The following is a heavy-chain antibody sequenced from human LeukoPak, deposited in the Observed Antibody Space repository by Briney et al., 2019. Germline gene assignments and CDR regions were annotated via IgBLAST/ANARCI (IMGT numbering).Heavy chain of an antibody. D-gene: IGHD3-10*01. V-gene: IGHV1-69*13. Sequence: ASVKVSCKASGGTFSSYAISWVRQAPGQGLEWMGGIIPIFGTANYAQKFQGRVTITADESTSTAYMELSSLRSEDTAVYYCATVQLRVRGVIMMTNWFDPWGQGTLVTVSS. CDR3: ATVQLRVRGVIMMTNWFDP. J-gene: IGHJ5*02. CDR2: IIPIFGTA. CDR1: GGTFSSYA.